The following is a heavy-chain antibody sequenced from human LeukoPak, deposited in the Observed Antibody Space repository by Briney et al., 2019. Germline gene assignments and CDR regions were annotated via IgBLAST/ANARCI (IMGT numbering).Heavy chain of an antibody. D-gene: IGHD6-19*01. CDR3: ARAVGSSGWYSDY. CDR2: IYHSGST. CDR1: GYSISSGYY. V-gene: IGHV4-38-2*02. Sequence: SSETLSLTCTVSGYSISSGYYWGWIRQPPGKGLEWIGSIYHSGSTYYNPSLKSRVTISVDTSKNQFSLKLSSVTAADTAVYYCARAVGSSGWYSDYWGQGTLVTVSS. J-gene: IGHJ4*02.